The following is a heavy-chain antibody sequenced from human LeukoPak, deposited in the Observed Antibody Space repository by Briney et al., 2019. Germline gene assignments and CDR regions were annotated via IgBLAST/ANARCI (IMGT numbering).Heavy chain of an antibody. CDR1: GFTFTSYA. Sequence: GGSLRLSCAVSGFTFTSYAMNWVRQAPGKGLEWVSYISSSGSIISYGDSVKGRFTISRGNAKNSLYLEMNSLTAEDTAVYYCARDRTGYYYFDYWGQGTLVTVSS. V-gene: IGHV3-48*03. D-gene: IGHD3-9*01. J-gene: IGHJ4*02. CDR2: ISSSGSII. CDR3: ARDRTGYYYFDY.